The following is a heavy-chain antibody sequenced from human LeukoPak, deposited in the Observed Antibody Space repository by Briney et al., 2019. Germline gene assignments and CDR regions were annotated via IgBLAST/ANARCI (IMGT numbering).Heavy chain of an antibody. CDR1: GFTFSSYG. J-gene: IGHJ4*02. V-gene: IGHV3-30*18. D-gene: IGHD3-22*01. Sequence: GGSLRLSCAASGFTFSSYGMHWVRQAPGKGLEWVAVISYDGSNKYYADSVKGRFTISRDNSKNTLYLQMNSLRAEDTAVYYCAKDRGSGYYYRYYSDYWGQGTLVTVSS. CDR2: ISYDGSNK. CDR3: AKDRGSGYYYRYYSDY.